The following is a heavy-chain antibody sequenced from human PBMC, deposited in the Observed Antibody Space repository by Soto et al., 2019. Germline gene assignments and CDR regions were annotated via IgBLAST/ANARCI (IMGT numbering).Heavy chain of an antibody. D-gene: IGHD6-19*01. V-gene: IGHV1-69*12. CDR2: IIPIFGTA. CDR3: ASWWKEAGIGGNYYYGMDV. Sequence: QVQLVQSGAEVKKPGSSVQVSCKASGGTFSSYAFSWVRQAPGQGLEWMGGIIPIFGTADYAQKFQGRVTITADESTSTAHMELSSLRSEDTAVYYCASWWKEAGIGGNYYYGMDVWGQGTTVTVSS. J-gene: IGHJ6*02. CDR1: GGTFSSYA.